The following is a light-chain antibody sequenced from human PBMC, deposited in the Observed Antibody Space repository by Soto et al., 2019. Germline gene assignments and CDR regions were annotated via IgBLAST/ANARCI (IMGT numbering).Light chain of an antibody. J-gene: IGKJ5*01. CDR1: QSVSSY. Sequence: EIVLTQSPATLSLSPGERATLSCRASQSVSSYLAWCQQKPGQAPRLLIYDASNRATGIPARFSGSGSGTDFTHTISSLEPEDFAVYYCQQRSNWPPTFGQGTRLEIK. V-gene: IGKV3-11*01. CDR2: DAS. CDR3: QQRSNWPPT.